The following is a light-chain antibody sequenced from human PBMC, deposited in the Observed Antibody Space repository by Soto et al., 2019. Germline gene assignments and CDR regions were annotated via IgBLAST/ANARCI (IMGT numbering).Light chain of an antibody. CDR1: SSDVGGYNY. CDR2: VVS. CDR3: SSITGSSTPVV. J-gene: IGLJ2*01. V-gene: IGLV2-14*01. Sequence: QSALTQPASVSGSPGQSIAISCTGTSSDVGGYNYVSWHQQHPGKAPKVLISVVSNRPSGVSNRFSGSKSGNTASLTISGLQAEDEADYYCSSITGSSTPVVFGGGTKLTVL.